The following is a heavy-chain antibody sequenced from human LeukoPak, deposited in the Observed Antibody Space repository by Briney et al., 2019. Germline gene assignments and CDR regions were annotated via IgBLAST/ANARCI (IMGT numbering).Heavy chain of an antibody. CDR1: GGSFSGYY. J-gene: IGHJ6*02. D-gene: IGHD1-14*01. Sequence: SETLSLTCAVYGGSFSGYYWSWIRQPPGKGLEWIGEINHSGSTNYNPSLKRRVTISVDTSKNQFSLKLSSVTAADTAVYYCARGPTRPGYYYYYGMDVWGQGTTVTVSS. V-gene: IGHV4-34*01. CDR3: ARGPTRPGYYYYYGMDV. CDR2: INHSGST.